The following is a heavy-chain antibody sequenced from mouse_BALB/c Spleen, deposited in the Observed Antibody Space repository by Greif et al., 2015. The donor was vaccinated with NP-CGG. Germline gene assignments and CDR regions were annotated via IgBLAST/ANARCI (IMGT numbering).Heavy chain of an antibody. CDR1: GFTLSSFG. Sequence: EVKVVESGGGLVQPGGSRKLSCAASGFTLSSFGMHWVRQAPEKGLEWVAYISSGSSTIYYADTVKGRFTISRDNPKNTLFLQMTSLRSEDTAMYYCARDGFAYWGQGTLVTVSA. CDR2: ISSGSSTI. CDR3: ARDGFAY. J-gene: IGHJ3*01. V-gene: IGHV5-17*02.